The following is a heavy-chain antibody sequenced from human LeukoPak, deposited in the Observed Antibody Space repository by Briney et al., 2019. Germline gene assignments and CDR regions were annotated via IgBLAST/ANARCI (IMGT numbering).Heavy chain of an antibody. CDR1: GGSFSGYY. CDR2: INHSGST. D-gene: IGHD3-3*01. V-gene: IGHV4-34*01. CDR3: ARMKRDYDFWSGSRWFDP. J-gene: IGHJ5*02. Sequence: SETLSLTCAVYGGSFSGYYWSWIRQPPRKGLEWIGEINHSGSTNYNPSLKSRVTISVDTSKNQFSLKLSSVTAADTAVYYCARMKRDYDFWSGSRWFDPWGQGTLVTVSS.